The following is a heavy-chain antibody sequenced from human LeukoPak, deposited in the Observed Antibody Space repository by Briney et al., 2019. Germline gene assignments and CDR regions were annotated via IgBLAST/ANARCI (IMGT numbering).Heavy chain of an antibody. D-gene: IGHD6-19*01. CDR1: GFTLSSYA. J-gene: IGHJ4*02. V-gene: IGHV3-23*01. CDR2: ISGSSGST. CDR3: AKGSKSSGCNFDY. Sequence: GGSLRLSCAASGFTLSSYAMSWVRQAPGKGLEWVSAISGSSGSTYYADSVKGRFTISRDISKNTLYLQMNSLRAEDTAVYFCAKGSKSSGCNFDYWGQGSLVTVSS.